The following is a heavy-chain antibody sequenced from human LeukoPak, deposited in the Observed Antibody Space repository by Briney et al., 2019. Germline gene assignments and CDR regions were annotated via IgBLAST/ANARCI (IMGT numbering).Heavy chain of an antibody. J-gene: IGHJ4*02. Sequence: GGSLRLSFAASGFTFSSYSMNWVRQAPGKGLEWVSYISSSSSTIYYADSVKGRFTISRDNAKNSLYLQMNSLRAEDTAVYYCAGHSGVISLDYWGQGTLVTVSS. V-gene: IGHV3-48*01. D-gene: IGHD3-10*01. CDR2: ISSSSSTI. CDR1: GFTFSSYS. CDR3: AGHSGVISLDY.